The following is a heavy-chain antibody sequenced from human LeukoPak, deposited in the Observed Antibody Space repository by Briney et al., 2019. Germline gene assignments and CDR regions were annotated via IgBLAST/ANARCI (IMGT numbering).Heavy chain of an antibody. CDR2: INPNSGGT. D-gene: IGHD3-10*01. CDR1: GYTFTDYY. Sequence: ASVKVSCKASGYTFTDYYMHWLRQAPGQGLEWMGWINPNSGGTNYAQKFQGRVTMTRDTSISTAYMELSSLRSEDTAVYYCARDHGSGSYYNGDYWGQGTLVTVSS. V-gene: IGHV1-2*02. J-gene: IGHJ4*02. CDR3: ARDHGSGSYYNGDY.